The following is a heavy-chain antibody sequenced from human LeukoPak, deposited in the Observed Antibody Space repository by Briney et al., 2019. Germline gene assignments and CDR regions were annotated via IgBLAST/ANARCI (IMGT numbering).Heavy chain of an antibody. CDR3: ARPDYDILTWGPWDYGMDV. V-gene: IGHV4-39*01. D-gene: IGHD3-9*01. CDR1: GGSISSSSYY. Sequence: SETLSLTCTVSGGSISSSSYYWGWIRQPPGKGLEWIGCIYYSGSTYYNPSLKSRVTISVGTSKNQFSPKLSSVTAADTAVYYCARPDYDILTWGPWDYGMDVWGQGTTVTVSS. CDR2: IYYSGST. J-gene: IGHJ6*02.